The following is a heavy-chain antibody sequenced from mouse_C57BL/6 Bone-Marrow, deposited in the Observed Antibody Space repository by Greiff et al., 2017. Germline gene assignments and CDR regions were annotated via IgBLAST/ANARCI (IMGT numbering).Heavy chain of an antibody. J-gene: IGHJ2*01. Sequence: VQLKESGPGLVKPSQSLSLTCSVTGYSITSGYYWNWIRQFPGNKLEWMGYISYDGSNNYNPSLKNRISITRDTSKNQFFLKLNSGTTEDTATYYCARGANYVDYWGQGTTLTVSS. D-gene: IGHD3-1*01. V-gene: IGHV3-6*01. CDR3: ARGANYVDY. CDR1: GYSITSGYY. CDR2: ISYDGSN.